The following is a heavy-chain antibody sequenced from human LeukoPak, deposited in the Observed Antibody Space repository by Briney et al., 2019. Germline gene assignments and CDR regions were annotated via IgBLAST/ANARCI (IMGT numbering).Heavy chain of an antibody. J-gene: IGHJ4*02. Sequence: GGSLRLSCAASGFTFDDYAMHWVRQAPGKGGVWVSRINSEGSSTSYADSVRGRFSISRNNAKNTLYLQMNSLRAEDTAVYYCARGLSGYASSLGYWGQGTLVTVSA. V-gene: IGHV3-74*01. CDR3: ARGLSGYASSLGY. CDR1: GFTFDDYA. D-gene: IGHD6-6*01. CDR2: INSEGSST.